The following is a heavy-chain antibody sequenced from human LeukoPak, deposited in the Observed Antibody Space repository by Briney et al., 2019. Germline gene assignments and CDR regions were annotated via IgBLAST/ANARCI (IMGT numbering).Heavy chain of an antibody. J-gene: IGHJ4*02. D-gene: IGHD3-10*01. V-gene: IGHV3-49*04. CDR3: VRSYDS. CDR1: GFTFGHFA. Sequence: GGSLKLSCTASGFTFGHFAMSWVRQATGKGLEWIGFIRMKAFGGTAEYAASVKGRFAISRDDSNSIAYLQMDSLKTEDTGIYYCVRSYDSWGQGTLVIVSS. CDR2: IRMKAFGGTA.